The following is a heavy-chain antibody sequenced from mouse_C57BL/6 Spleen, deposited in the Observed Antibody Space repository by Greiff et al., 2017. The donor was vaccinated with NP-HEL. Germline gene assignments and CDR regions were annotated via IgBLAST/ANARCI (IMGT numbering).Heavy chain of an antibody. D-gene: IGHD1-1*02. CDR3: ARRGSYAWYFDV. J-gene: IGHJ1*03. CDR1: GFTFSSYG. Sequence: EVQGVESGGDLVKPGGSLKLSCAASGFTFSSYGMSWVRQTPDKRLAWVATISSGGSYTYYPDSVKGRFTISRDNAKNTLYLQMSSLKSEDTAMYYCARRGSYAWYFDVWGTGTTVTVSS. V-gene: IGHV5-6*01. CDR2: ISSGGSYT.